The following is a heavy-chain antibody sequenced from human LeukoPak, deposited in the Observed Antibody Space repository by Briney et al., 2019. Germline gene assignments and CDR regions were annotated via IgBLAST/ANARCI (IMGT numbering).Heavy chain of an antibody. J-gene: IGHJ4*02. CDR1: GGSISSYY. CDR3: ARGGWQQLGYFDY. CDR2: IYYSGST. Sequence: KTSETLSLTCTVSGGSISSYYWSWIRQPPGKGLEWIGYIYYSGSTNYNPSLKSRVTISVDTSKNQFSLKLSSVTAADTAVYYCARGGWQQLGYFDYWGQGTLVTVSS. V-gene: IGHV4-59*12. D-gene: IGHD6-13*01.